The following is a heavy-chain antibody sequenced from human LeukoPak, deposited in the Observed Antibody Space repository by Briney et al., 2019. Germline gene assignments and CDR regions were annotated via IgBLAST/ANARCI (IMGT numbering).Heavy chain of an antibody. D-gene: IGHD5-24*01. V-gene: IGHV4-59*01. Sequence: PSETLSLTCTVSGGSISSYYWSWIRQPPGKGLEWIGYIYYSGSTNYNPSLKSRVTISVDTSKNQFSLELSSVTAADTAVYYCARDKDGHFDYWGQGTLVTVSS. J-gene: IGHJ4*02. CDR3: ARDKDGHFDY. CDR1: GGSISSYY. CDR2: IYYSGST.